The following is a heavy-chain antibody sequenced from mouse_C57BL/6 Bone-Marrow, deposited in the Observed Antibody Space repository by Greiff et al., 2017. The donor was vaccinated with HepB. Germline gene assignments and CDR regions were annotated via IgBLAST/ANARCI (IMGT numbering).Heavy chain of an antibody. CDR1: GYSITSDY. V-gene: IGHV3-8*01. J-gene: IGHJ2*01. CDR3: ARCYYYGSSYGYFDY. Sequence: VQLQQSGPGLAKPSQTLSLTCSASGYSITSDYWNWIRKFPGNKLEYMGYISYSGSTYYNPTHNSRISITRDTSKNQYYLQLNSVTTEDTATYYCARCYYYGSSYGYFDYWGQGTTLTVSS. D-gene: IGHD1-1*01. CDR2: ISYSGST.